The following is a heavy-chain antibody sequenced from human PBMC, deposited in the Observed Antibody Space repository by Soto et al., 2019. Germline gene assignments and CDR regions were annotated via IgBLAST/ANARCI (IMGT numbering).Heavy chain of an antibody. CDR3: ARAGGTTVTGLWHFDS. CDR1: GFTFNTYS. CDR2: IWYDGTQK. V-gene: IGHV3-33*01. Sequence: PGGSLRLSCEASGFTFNTYSMHWVRQPPGKGLEWLAAIWYDGTQKYYADSVKGRLIISRDNSKKTLYLEMNSLRAEDTAVYYCARAGGTTVTGLWHFDSWGQGTLVTV. J-gene: IGHJ4*02. D-gene: IGHD4-17*01.